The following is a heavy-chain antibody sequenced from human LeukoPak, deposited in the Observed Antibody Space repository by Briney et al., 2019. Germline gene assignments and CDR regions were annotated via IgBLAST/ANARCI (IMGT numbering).Heavy chain of an antibody. CDR1: GGSFSGYY. J-gene: IGHJ5*02. CDR3: ARALGVIAPTS. D-gene: IGHD2-21*01. V-gene: IGHV4-34*01. CDR2: INHSGST. Sequence: PSETLSLTCAVYGGSFSGYYWSWIRQPPGKGLEWIGEINHSGSTDYNPSLKSRATISVDTSKNQFSLKLSSVTAADTAVYYCARALGVIAPTSWGQGTLVTVSS.